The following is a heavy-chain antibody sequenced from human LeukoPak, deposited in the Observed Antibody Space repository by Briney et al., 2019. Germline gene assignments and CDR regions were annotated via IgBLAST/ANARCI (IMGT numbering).Heavy chain of an antibody. CDR1: GYTFTSYD. CDR3: ARHMQDDFWSGYRYYGMDV. D-gene: IGHD3-3*01. Sequence: ASVKVSCKASGYTFTSYDINWVRQATGQGLEWMGWMNPNSGNTGYAQKFQGRVTMTRNTSISTAYMELSSLRSEDTAVYYCARHMQDDFWSGYRYYGMDVWGRGTTVTVSS. J-gene: IGHJ6*02. V-gene: IGHV1-8*01. CDR2: MNPNSGNT.